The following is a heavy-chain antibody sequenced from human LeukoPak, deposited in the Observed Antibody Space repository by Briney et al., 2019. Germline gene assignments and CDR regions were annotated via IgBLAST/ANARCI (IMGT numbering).Heavy chain of an antibody. CDR1: GFTFSSYE. V-gene: IGHV3-48*03. CDR2: ISSSGSTI. D-gene: IGHD3-9*01. CDR3: AGDSRHFDWLLGAAFDI. J-gene: IGHJ3*02. Sequence: GGSLRLSCAASGFTFSSYEMNWVRQAPGKGLEWVSYISSSGSTIYYADSVKGRFTISRDNAKNSLYLQMNSLRAEDTAVYYCAGDSRHFDWLLGAAFDIWGQGIMVTVSS.